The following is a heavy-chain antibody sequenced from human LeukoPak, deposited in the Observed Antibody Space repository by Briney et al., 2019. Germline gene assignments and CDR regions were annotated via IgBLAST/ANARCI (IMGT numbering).Heavy chain of an antibody. Sequence: SETLSLTCTVSGGSISSSSYYWGWIRQPPGKGLEWIGSIYYSGSTYYNPSLKSRVTISVDTSKNQFSLKLSSVTAADTAVYYCAIHAYDYVWGSYGNWFDPWGQGTLVTVSS. CDR1: GGSISSSSYY. V-gene: IGHV4-39*07. D-gene: IGHD3-16*01. CDR3: AIHAYDYVWGSYGNWFDP. CDR2: IYYSGST. J-gene: IGHJ5*02.